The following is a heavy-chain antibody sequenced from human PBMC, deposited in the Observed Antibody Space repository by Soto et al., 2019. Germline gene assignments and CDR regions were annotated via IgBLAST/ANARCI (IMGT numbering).Heavy chain of an antibody. CDR3: ARDPDIVVVVAATGYGMDV. CDR2: ISSSSSYI. Sequence: GGSLRLSCAASGFTFSSYSMNWVRQAPGKGLEWVSSISSSSSYIYYADSVKGRFTISRDNAKNSLYLQMNSLRAEDTAVYYCARDPDIVVVVAATGYGMDVWGQGTTVTVSS. CDR1: GFTFSSYS. J-gene: IGHJ6*02. D-gene: IGHD2-15*01. V-gene: IGHV3-21*01.